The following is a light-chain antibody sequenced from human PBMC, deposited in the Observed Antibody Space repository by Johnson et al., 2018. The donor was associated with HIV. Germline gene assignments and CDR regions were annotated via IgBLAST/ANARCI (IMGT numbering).Light chain of an antibody. CDR1: SYNIGNNY. J-gene: IGLJ1*01. CDR2: ENN. CDR3: GTWDTSLSAGGV. V-gene: IGLV1-51*02. Sequence: QSVLTQSPSVSAAPGQKVTISCSGSSYNIGNNYVSWYQQLPGTAPKLLIYENNERPSGIPDRFSGSKSGTSDTLGITGLQTGDEADYYCGTWDTSLSAGGVFGTGTKVTVL.